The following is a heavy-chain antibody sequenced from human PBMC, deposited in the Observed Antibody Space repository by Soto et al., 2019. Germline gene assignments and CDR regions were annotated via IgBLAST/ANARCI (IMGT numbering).Heavy chain of an antibody. Sequence: QGQLVQSGAEVKKPGSSVKVSCKASGGTFSRYTISWVRQAPGQGLEWLGRFIPILGIANYAQKFQGRVKITADKSTSTAYMELSSLRSEDTAVYYCPRDIRRHYYYYYGMDVWGQGTTVTVSS. CDR3: PRDIRRHYYYYYGMDV. CDR2: FIPILGIA. J-gene: IGHJ6*02. V-gene: IGHV1-69*08. CDR1: GGTFSRYT.